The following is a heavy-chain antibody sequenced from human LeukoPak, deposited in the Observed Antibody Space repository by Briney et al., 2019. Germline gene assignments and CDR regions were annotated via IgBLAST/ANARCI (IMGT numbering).Heavy chain of an antibody. CDR3: AREGYSYTIDY. V-gene: IGHV3-30-3*01. J-gene: IGHJ4*02. D-gene: IGHD5-18*01. CDR2: ISYDGSNK. CDR1: GFTFSSYA. Sequence: GGSLRLSCAASGFTFSSYAMPWVRQAPGKGLEWVAVISYDGSNKYYADSVKGRFTISRDNSKNMLYLQMNSLRAEDTAVYYCAREGYSYTIDYWGQGTLVTVSS.